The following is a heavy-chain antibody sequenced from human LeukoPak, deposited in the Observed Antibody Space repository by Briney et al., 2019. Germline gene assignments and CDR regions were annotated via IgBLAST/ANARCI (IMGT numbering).Heavy chain of an antibody. J-gene: IGHJ3*02. Sequence: GRSLRLSCAASGFTFSSYGMHWVRQAPGKGLEWVAVISYDGSNKYYADSVKGRFIISRDNSKNTLYLQMNSLRAEDTAVYYCVGSSSWYPNDAFDIWGQGTMVTVSS. CDR2: ISYDGSNK. D-gene: IGHD6-13*01. CDR1: GFTFSSYG. CDR3: VGSSSWYPNDAFDI. V-gene: IGHV3-30*03.